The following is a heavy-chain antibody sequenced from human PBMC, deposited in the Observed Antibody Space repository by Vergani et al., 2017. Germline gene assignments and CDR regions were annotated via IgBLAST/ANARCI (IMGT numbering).Heavy chain of an antibody. CDR2: INHSGST. CDR1: GGSFSDYY. D-gene: IGHD3/OR15-3a*01. V-gene: IGHV4-34*10. Sequence: QVQLQESGPGLVKPSETLSLTCAVYGGSFSDYYWSWIRQPPGKGLEWIGEINHSGSTNYNPSLKSRVTISRDTSKNQFSLKVHSVTAADTAVYYCARGETRTDWLDPWGQGTQVIVSS. CDR3: ARGETRTDWLDP. J-gene: IGHJ5*02.